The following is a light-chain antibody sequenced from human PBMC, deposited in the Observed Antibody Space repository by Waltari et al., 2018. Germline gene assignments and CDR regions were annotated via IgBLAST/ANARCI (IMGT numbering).Light chain of an antibody. Sequence: DIQMTQSPSSLSASVGDRVTITCRASQAIRIDLGWFQQKPGKAPKRLIHGASRLQSGVPSRFSGSGSGTEFTLTINSLQPEDFATYYCLQHNNYPLTFGGGTEVEI. J-gene: IGKJ4*01. V-gene: IGKV1-17*01. CDR3: LQHNNYPLT. CDR2: GAS. CDR1: QAIRID.